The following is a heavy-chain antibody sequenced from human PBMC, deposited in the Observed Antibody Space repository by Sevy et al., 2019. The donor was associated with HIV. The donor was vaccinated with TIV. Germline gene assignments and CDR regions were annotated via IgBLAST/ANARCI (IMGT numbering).Heavy chain of an antibody. CDR1: GFTFSSYS. CDR3: ARDDYEYTAFFDS. Sequence: GGSLRLSCAASGFTFSSYSMNWVRQAPGKGLEWLSYISSSGTTIYYAHSVKGRFTISRDNAQNSLFLQMNSLRDEDTAVYYCARDDYEYTAFFDSWGQGTLVTVSS. CDR2: ISSSGTTI. V-gene: IGHV3-48*02. D-gene: IGHD4-17*01. J-gene: IGHJ4*02.